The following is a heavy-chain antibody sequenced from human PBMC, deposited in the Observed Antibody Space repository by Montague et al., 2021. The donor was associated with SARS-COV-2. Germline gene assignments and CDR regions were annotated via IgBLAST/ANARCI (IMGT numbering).Heavy chain of an antibody. CDR1: GGSINPYY. CDR2: IENSGRT. D-gene: IGHD2-21*01. V-gene: IGHV4-59*01. CDR3: ARGVYGAYFDY. Sequence: SETLFLTCTVSGGSINPYYWSWVRQPPGKGLEWIAYIENSGRTEYKPSLQSRVAVSIDTSKSHFSLRLSSLTAADTAVYFCARGVYGAYFDYWGQGMLVTVSS. J-gene: IGHJ4*02.